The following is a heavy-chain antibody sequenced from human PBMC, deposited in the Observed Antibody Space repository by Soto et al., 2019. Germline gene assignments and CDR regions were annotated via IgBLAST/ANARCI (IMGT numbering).Heavy chain of an antibody. Sequence: PSETLSLTCTVSGGSISSYYWSWIRQPPGKGLEWIGCVYDSWGSHYNPSLKSRVTISLDTSKNQFSLKLTSVTAADTAVYYCARQQHLDSWGQGTLVTVSS. J-gene: IGHJ4*02. CDR1: GGSISSYY. D-gene: IGHD6-13*01. CDR3: ARQQHLDS. CDR2: VYDSWGS. V-gene: IGHV4-59*08.